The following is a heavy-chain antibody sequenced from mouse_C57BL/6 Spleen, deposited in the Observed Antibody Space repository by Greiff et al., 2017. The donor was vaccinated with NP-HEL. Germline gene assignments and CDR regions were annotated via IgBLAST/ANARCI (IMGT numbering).Heavy chain of an antibody. CDR1: GYTFTDYN. Sequence: EVQLQQSGPELVKPGASVKMSCKASGYTFTDYNMHWVKQSHGQSLEWIGYINPNNGGTSYNQKFKGKATLTVNKSSSTAYMELRSLTSEDSAVYYCARITTVRYFDVWGTGTTVTVSS. J-gene: IGHJ1*03. CDR3: ARITTVRYFDV. CDR2: INPNNGGT. V-gene: IGHV1-22*01. D-gene: IGHD1-1*01.